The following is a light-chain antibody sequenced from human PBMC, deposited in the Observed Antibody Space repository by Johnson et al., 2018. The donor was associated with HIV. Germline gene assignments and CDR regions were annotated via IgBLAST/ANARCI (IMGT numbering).Light chain of an antibody. CDR2: EDN. Sequence: QSVLTQPPSVSAAPGQRVNISCSGNSSNIENYFVSWYQQFPGAAPRLLIYEDNKRPSGIPDRFSGSKSGTSATLGITGLQTGDEADYYCGTWDTSLSAGGVFGTGTKVTVL. CDR3: GTWDTSLSAGGV. CDR1: SSNIENYF. J-gene: IGLJ1*01. V-gene: IGLV1-51*02.